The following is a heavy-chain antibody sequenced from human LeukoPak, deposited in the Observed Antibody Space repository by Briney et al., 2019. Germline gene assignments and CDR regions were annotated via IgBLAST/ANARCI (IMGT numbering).Heavy chain of an antibody. Sequence: GGSLRLSCAASGFTFSGYWMSWVRQAPGKGLEWVANIKPDGSEKYYVDSVKGRFTISRDNSKNTLYLQMNSLRAEDTAAYYCAREKMGYCSSTSCQWAGAFDIWGQGTMVTVSS. J-gene: IGHJ3*02. CDR3: AREKMGYCSSTSCQWAGAFDI. CDR1: GFTFSGYW. CDR2: IKPDGSEK. V-gene: IGHV3-7*03. D-gene: IGHD2-2*01.